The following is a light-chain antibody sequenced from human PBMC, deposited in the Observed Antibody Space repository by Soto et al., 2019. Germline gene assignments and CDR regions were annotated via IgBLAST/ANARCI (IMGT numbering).Light chain of an antibody. CDR1: SSNIGGNS. J-gene: IGLJ1*01. Sequence: QSVMTQPPSVSAAPGQKVTISCSGSSSNIGGNSVSWYQQLPGTAPKLLIYDDNTRPSGIPDRFSGSKSGTSATLGITGFQTGDEADYYCGSWDSSLSAYVLGSGTKLTVL. CDR3: GSWDSSLSAYV. CDR2: DDN. V-gene: IGLV1-51*01.